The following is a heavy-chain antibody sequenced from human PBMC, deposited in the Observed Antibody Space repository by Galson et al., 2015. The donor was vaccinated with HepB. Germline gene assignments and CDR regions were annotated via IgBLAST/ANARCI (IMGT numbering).Heavy chain of an antibody. CDR3: ARLRLNAMDV. J-gene: IGHJ6*02. Sequence: TLSLTCTVSSASVSSGDYHWSWIRQHPGKGLEWIGFIYYSGSTYYNPSLKSRVTISVDTSNNQFSLKLSSVTAADTAMYYCARLRLNAMDVWGQGTTVTVSS. CDR2: IYYSGST. V-gene: IGHV4-31*03. CDR1: SASVSSGDYH. D-gene: IGHD3-16*01.